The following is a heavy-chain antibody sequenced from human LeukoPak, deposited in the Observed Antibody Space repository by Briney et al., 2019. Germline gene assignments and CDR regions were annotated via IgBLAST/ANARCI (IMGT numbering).Heavy chain of an antibody. D-gene: IGHD4-17*01. CDR1: GFTFSSYS. V-gene: IGHV3-30*18. Sequence: PGGSLRLSCAASGFTFSSYSMNWVRQAPGKGLEWVAVVSYDGSNKYYADSVKGRFTISRDNSKNTLYLQMNSLRAEDTAVYYCAKPYPAIKYGDYLGYWGQGTLVTVSS. CDR2: VSYDGSNK. CDR3: AKPYPAIKYGDYLGY. J-gene: IGHJ4*02.